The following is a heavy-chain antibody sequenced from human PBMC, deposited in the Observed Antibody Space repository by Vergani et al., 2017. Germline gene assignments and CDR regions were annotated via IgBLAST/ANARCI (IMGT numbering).Heavy chain of an antibody. V-gene: IGHV1-69*08. CDR1: GGTFSSYT. D-gene: IGHD3-10*01. CDR2: IIPILGIA. Sequence: QVQLVQSGAEVKKPGSSVKVSCKASGGTFSSYTISWVRQAPGQGLEWMGRIIPILGIANYAQKFQGRVTITADKSTSTAYMELSSLRSEDTAVYYCARDPGFGELSFYYGMDVWGQGTTVTVSS. CDR3: ARDPGFGELSFYYGMDV. J-gene: IGHJ6*02.